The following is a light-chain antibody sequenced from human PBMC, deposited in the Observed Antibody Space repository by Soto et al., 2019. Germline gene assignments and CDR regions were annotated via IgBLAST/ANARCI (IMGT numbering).Light chain of an antibody. CDR1: SSDVGGYNY. CDR3: SSRTSSITYV. CDR2: EVN. Sequence: QSVLTQPASVSGSPGQSITISCTGTSSDVGGYNYVPWYQQHPGKAPKLMIYEVNNRPSGISSRFSGSKSGNTASLTISGLQAEDEADYYCSSRTSSITYVFGTG. V-gene: IGLV2-14*01. J-gene: IGLJ1*01.